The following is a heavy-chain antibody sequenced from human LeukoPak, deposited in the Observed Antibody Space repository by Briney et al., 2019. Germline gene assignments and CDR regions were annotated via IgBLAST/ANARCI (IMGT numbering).Heavy chain of an antibody. J-gene: IGHJ4*02. CDR1: GYTFSDYY. CDR3: ARDPSGSGNYYFDY. D-gene: IGHD3-10*01. V-gene: IGHV1-2*02. Sequence: ASVKVSCKASGYTFSDYYIHWVRQAPGQGLEWMGWIDPDSGGTNYAQRFQGRIFMTRDTSISTVYMELTLVRSDDTAVFYCARDPSGSGNYYFDYWGQGALVTVSS. CDR2: IDPDSGGT.